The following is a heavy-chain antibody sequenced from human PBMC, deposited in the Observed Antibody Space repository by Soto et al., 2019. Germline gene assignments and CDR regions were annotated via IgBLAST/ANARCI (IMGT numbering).Heavy chain of an antibody. CDR2: IIPIFGTA. CDR1: GGTFSSYA. CDR3: ARDGRAAAGKSFDY. V-gene: IGHV1-69*01. J-gene: IGHJ4*02. D-gene: IGHD6-13*01. Sequence: QVQLVQSGAEVKKPGSSVKVSCKASGGTFSSYAISWVRQAPGQGLEWMGGIIPIFGTANYAQKFQGRVTIAADESTSTAYVEVSSLRSEDTAVYYCARDGRAAAGKSFDYWGQGTLVTVSS.